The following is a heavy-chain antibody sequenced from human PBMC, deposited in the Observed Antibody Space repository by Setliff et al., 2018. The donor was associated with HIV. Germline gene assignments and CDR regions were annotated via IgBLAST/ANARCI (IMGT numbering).Heavy chain of an antibody. D-gene: IGHD2-21*02. CDR2: IFHTGST. CDR1: GGSISSDDYF. Sequence: SETLSLTCTVSGGSISSDDYFWGWVRQPPGKGLEWIGNIFHTGSTYYNPSLKSRLSISLDTSKNQFSLSLTSVTAADTAVYYCATLDHSGGNFLAYWGQGSLVTVSS. CDR3: ATLDHSGGNFLAY. V-gene: IGHV4-39*07. J-gene: IGHJ4*02.